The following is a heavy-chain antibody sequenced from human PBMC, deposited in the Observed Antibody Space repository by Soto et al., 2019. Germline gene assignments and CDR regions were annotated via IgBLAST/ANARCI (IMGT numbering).Heavy chain of an antibody. Sequence: SETLSLTCAVSGGSISSSNWWSWVRQPPGKGLEWIGEIYHSGSTNYNPSLKSRVTISVDKSKNQFSLKLSSVTAADTAVYYCARVWSSGWYGSGWFDPWGQGTLVTVSS. CDR1: GGSISSSNW. CDR2: IYHSGST. J-gene: IGHJ5*02. CDR3: ARVWSSGWYGSGWFDP. V-gene: IGHV4-4*02. D-gene: IGHD6-19*01.